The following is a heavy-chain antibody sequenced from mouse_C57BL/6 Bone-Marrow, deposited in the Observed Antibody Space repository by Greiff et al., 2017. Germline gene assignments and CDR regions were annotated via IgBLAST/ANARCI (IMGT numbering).Heavy chain of an antibody. CDR1: GFNIKDDY. CDR3: TTAMYYDYPLRY. D-gene: IGHD2-4*01. CDR2: IDPENGDT. V-gene: IGHV14-4*01. Sequence: VQLQQSGAELVRPGASVKLSCTASGFNIKDDYMHWVKQRPEQGLEWIGCIDPENGDTEYASKVPGKATITADTASNPAYLQLRSQTSEDTAVYYCTTAMYYDYPLRYWGQGTTLTVSS. J-gene: IGHJ2*01.